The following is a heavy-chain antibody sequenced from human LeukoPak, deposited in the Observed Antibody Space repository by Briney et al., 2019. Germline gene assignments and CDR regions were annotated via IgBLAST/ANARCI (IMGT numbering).Heavy chain of an antibody. V-gene: IGHV3-30-3*01. D-gene: IGHD3-3*01. CDR1: GFTFSSYA. CDR3: ARNYDFWSGYYRHYYGMDV. J-gene: IGHJ6*02. CDR2: ISYDGSNK. Sequence: GSLRLSCAASGFTFSSYAMHWVRQAPGKGLEWVAVISYDGSNKYYADSVKGRFTISRDNSKNTLYLQMNSLRAEDTAVYYCARNYDFWSGYYRHYYGMDVWGQGTTVTVSS.